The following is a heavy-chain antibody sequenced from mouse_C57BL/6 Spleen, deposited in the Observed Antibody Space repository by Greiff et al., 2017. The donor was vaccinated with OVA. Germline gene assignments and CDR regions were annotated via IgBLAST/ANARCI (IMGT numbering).Heavy chain of an antibody. D-gene: IGHD1-1*01. V-gene: IGHV14-4*01. Sequence: EVKLQESGAELVRPGASVKLSCTASGFNIKDDYMHWVKQRPEQGLEWIGWIDPENGDTEYASKFQGKATITADTSSNTAYLQLSSLTSEDTAVYYCTTVTTVDYFDYWGQGTTLTVSS. CDR2: IDPENGDT. J-gene: IGHJ2*01. CDR3: TTVTTVDYFDY. CDR1: GFNIKDDY.